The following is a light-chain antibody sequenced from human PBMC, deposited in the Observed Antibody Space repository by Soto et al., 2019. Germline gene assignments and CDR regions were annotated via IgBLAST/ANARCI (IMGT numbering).Light chain of an antibody. CDR3: QSHDSSLSGYVV. CDR1: SSNIWAGYD. J-gene: IGLJ2*01. V-gene: IGLV1-40*01. Sequence: QSVLTQPPSVSGAPGQRVTISCTGSSSNIWAGYDVHWYQQLPGTAPKLLIYGNSNRPSGVPDRFSGSKSGTSASLAITGLQAEDEADYYCQSHDSSLSGYVVFGGGTKLTVL. CDR2: GNS.